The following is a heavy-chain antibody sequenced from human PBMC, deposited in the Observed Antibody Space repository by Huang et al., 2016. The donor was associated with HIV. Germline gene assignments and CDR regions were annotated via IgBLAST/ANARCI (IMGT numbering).Heavy chain of an antibody. J-gene: IGHJ5*02. CDR2: LYHGGKA. Sequence: EVPLMESGGGLVQPGGSLRLSCAASGFTVNSNYMTWVRQAPGKGLEWVSLLYHGGKAHYADSVKGRFTISGDISQNTVFLQMSSLRVEDTAVYYCARGRYGTPNAWGQGTLVTVSS. CDR3: ARGRYGTPNA. CDR1: GFTVNSNY. D-gene: IGHD5-18*01. V-gene: IGHV3-53*01.